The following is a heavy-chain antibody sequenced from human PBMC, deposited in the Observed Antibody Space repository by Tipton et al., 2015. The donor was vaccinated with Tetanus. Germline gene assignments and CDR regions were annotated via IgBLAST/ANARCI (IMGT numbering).Heavy chain of an antibody. CDR1: GGSISSGSYS. D-gene: IGHD2-2*01. Sequence: TLSLTCTVSGGSISSGSYSWGWIRLSPGTGLEWIGTLHSSGNTYYNPSLQSRVTIFVDTSKNQFSLSLTSVTAADTAVYYCARDRGTSLFDPWGQGTLVTVSS. J-gene: IGHJ5*02. V-gene: IGHV4-39*02. CDR2: LHSSGNT. CDR3: ARDRGTSLFDP.